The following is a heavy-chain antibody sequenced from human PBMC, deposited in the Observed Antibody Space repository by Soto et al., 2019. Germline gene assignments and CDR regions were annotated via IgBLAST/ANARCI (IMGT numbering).Heavy chain of an antibody. V-gene: IGHV5-51*03. CDR1: GYSFTNYW. CDR2: IYPSDSVT. Sequence: EVQLVQSGAEVKKPGEPLRISCKGSGYSFTNYWIGWVRQMPGKGLEWVAIIYPSDSVTRYGPSYPGQVTIPADKSITTADLQWNIRKSSDTAMYYCARTPKRRGGTAGILYWGQGTLVTVSS. CDR3: ARTPKRRGGTAGILY. D-gene: IGHD6-13*01. J-gene: IGHJ4*02.